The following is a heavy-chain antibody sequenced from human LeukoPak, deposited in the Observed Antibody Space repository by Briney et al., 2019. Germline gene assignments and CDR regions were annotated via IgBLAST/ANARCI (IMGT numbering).Heavy chain of an antibody. CDR1: GFTFSSYA. CDR2: ISGSGGST. J-gene: IGHJ5*02. D-gene: IGHD2-2*01. Sequence: GGSLRLSCSASGFTFSSYAMNWVRQAPGKGLEWVSAISGSGGSTYYADSVKGRFTISRDNSKNTLYLQMNSLRAEDTAVYFCAKDRSPSHIEVVPNRFDPWGQGTLVTVSS. CDR3: AKDRSPSHIEVVPNRFDP. V-gene: IGHV3-23*01.